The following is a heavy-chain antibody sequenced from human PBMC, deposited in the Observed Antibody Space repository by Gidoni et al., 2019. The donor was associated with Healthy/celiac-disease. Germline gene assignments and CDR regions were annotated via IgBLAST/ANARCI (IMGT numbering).Heavy chain of an antibody. J-gene: IGHJ4*02. Sequence: QVTLRESGPALVKPTQTLTLTCTFSGFSPSTSGMCVSWIRQPPGKALEWLARIDWDDDKDYSTSLKTSLTISKDTYKNQVVLTMTNMDPVDTATYYCARIQRGGDFDDSEYYLDYWGQGTLVTVSS. CDR2: IDWDDDK. V-gene: IGHV2-70*15. CDR3: ARIQRGGDFDDSEYYLDY. D-gene: IGHD2-21*02. CDR1: GFSPSTSGMC.